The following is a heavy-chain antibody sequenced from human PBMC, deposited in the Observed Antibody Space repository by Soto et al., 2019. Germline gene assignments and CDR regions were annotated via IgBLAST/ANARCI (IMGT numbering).Heavy chain of an antibody. D-gene: IGHD3-10*01. CDR1: GFTISSYS. J-gene: IGHJ5*02. Sequence: PAGSLRLSCAASGFTISSYSMDWVRQAPGEGLEWGSSISSSSSYIYYADSVKGRFTISRDNAKNSLYLQMNSLRAEDTAVYYCARVRGIIGWFDPWGQGNLVTVSS. CDR2: ISSSSSYI. V-gene: IGHV3-21*01. CDR3: ARVRGIIGWFDP.